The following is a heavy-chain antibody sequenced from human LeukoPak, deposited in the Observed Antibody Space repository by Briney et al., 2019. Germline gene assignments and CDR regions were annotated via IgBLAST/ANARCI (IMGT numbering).Heavy chain of an antibody. Sequence: LRLSCAASGFTFDDYAMHWVRQAPGKGLEWIGYIYHSGSTYYNPSLKSRVTISVDRSKNQFSLKLSSVTAADTAVYYCARNYGDYVRFAFDIWGQGTMVTVSS. V-gene: IGHV4-30-2*01. D-gene: IGHD4-17*01. CDR2: IYHSGST. J-gene: IGHJ3*02. CDR3: ARNYGDYVRFAFDI. CDR1: GFTFDDYA.